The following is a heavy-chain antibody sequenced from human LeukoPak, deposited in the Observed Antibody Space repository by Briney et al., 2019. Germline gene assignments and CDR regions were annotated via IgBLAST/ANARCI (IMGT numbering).Heavy chain of an antibody. CDR2: IYYSGST. CDR1: GGSISSYY. D-gene: IGHD1-1*01. Sequence: SETLSLTCTVSGGSISSYYWSWIRQPPGKGLEWIGYIYYSGSTNYNPSLKSRVTISVDTSKNQFSLKLSSVTAADTAVYYCAREALYQGRLDIWGQGTMVTVSS. CDR3: AREALYQGRLDI. V-gene: IGHV4-59*01. J-gene: IGHJ3*02.